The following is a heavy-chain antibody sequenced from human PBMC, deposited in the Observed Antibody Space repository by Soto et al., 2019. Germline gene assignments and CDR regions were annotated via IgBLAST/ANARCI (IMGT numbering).Heavy chain of an antibody. J-gene: IGHJ1*01. CDR3: ARLPDKSPQN. CDR1: GFTFSSYW. V-gene: IGHV3-74*01. CDR2: ISTDASST. Sequence: EVQLVESGGGLVQPGGSLRLSCAASGFTFSSYWMHWVRQAPGKGLVWVSSISTDASSTSYADPVKGRFTISRDNAKNQLYQPMNSGKAEDTAVYYCARLPDKSPQNWGQGTLVIVSP.